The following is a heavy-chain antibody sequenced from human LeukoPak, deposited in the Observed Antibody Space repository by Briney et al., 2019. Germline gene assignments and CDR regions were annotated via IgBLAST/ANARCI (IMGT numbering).Heavy chain of an antibody. V-gene: IGHV4-34*01. CDR3: ARGGRARGYSDYGEDY. J-gene: IGHJ4*02. CDR1: GGSFGGSY. D-gene: IGHD5-12*01. Sequence: SETLSLTCAVYGGSFGGSYWSWLRQPPGKGLEWIGEINHSGITNYNPSLKSRVTISVDTSKNQFSLKLSSVTAADTAVYYCARGGRARGYSDYGEDYWGQGTLVTVSS. CDR2: INHSGIT.